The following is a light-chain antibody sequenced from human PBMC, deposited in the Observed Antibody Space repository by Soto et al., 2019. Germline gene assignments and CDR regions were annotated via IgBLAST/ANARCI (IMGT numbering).Light chain of an antibody. CDR3: QQLNNYPLT. CDR1: QGISSY. J-gene: IGKJ5*01. V-gene: IGKV1-9*01. CDR2: TAS. Sequence: DIQLTQSPSFLSASVGDRVTITCRASQGISSYLAWYQQKPGKAPKLLIYTASTLQSGVPSRFSGSGSWTQFTLTISSLQPEDFATYYCQQLNNYPLTFGQGTRLEIK.